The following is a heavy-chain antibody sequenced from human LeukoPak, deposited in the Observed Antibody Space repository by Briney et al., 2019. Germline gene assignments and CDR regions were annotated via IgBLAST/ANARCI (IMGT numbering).Heavy chain of an antibody. V-gene: IGHV3-15*01. Sequence: GGSLRLPCAASGFTFSNAWMSWVRQAPGKGLEWVGRIKSKTDGGTTDYAAPVKGRFTISRDDSKNTLYLQMNSLKTEDTAVYYCTTAGRVVVAATSSTSVDYWGQRTLVTVSS. CDR3: TTAGRVVVAATSSTSVDY. J-gene: IGHJ4*02. CDR2: IKSKTDGGTT. CDR1: GFTFSNAW. D-gene: IGHD2-15*01.